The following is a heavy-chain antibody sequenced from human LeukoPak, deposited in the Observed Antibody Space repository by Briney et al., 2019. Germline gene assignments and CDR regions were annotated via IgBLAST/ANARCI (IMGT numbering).Heavy chain of an antibody. V-gene: IGHV3-53*01. CDR3: ARGLRYSSGWYYLDY. CDR2: IYSGGST. D-gene: IGHD6-19*01. CDR1: GFTVSTNY. Sequence: GGSLRLSCAASGFTVSTNYMSWVRQAPGKGLEWVSVIYSGGSTYYADSVKGRFTISRDNSRNTVYLQMNSLRAEDTAVYYCARGLRYSSGWYYLDYWGQGTLVTVSS. J-gene: IGHJ4*02.